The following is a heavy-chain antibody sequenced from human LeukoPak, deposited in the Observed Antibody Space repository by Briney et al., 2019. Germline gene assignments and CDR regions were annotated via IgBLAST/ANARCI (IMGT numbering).Heavy chain of an antibody. J-gene: IGHJ4*02. D-gene: IGHD6-13*01. CDR3: ANAVVAVSSWSFDY. CDR1: GGTFSSYA. V-gene: IGHV1-69*04. CDR2: IIPILGIA. Sequence: SVKVSCKASGGTFSSYAISWVRQAPGLALEWMGRIIPILGIANYAQKFQGRVTITADKSTSTAYMELSSLRSEDTAVYYCANAVVAVSSWSFDYWGQGTLVTVSS.